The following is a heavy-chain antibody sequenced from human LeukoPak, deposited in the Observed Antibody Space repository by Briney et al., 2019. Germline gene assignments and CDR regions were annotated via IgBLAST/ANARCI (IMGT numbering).Heavy chain of an antibody. J-gene: IGHJ4*02. CDR1: GGSISSDSYF. V-gene: IGHV4-39*01. Sequence: PSETLSLTCTVSGGSISSDSYFWGWIRQPPGKGLEWIGSIHYRGTTFYNPSLKSRVSMSVDRSKNQFSLKLTSVTTEDTAFYYCARQSRDGTDYWGQGTLVTVSS. CDR2: IHYRGTT. D-gene: IGHD5-24*01. CDR3: ARQSRDGTDY.